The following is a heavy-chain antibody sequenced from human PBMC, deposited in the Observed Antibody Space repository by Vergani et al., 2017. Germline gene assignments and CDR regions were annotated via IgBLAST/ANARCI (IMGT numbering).Heavy chain of an antibody. CDR1: GGTFSSYT. V-gene: IGHV1-69*08. CDR3: ARDLGRSRVNSQYGMGV. J-gene: IGHJ6*02. D-gene: IGHD4-23*01. Sequence: QVQLVQSGAEMKKPGSSVKVSCKSSGGTFSSYTFIWVRLAPGQGLDWMGSIVPILDRKEYAQKFQGRVAITADTSTSTVYMELSSLRSEDTAVYYCARDLGRSRVNSQYGMGVWGQGTTVTVSS. CDR2: IVPILDRK.